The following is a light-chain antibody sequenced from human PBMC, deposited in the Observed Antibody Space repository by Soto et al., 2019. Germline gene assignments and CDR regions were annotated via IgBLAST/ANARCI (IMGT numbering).Light chain of an antibody. J-gene: IGKJ2*01. Sequence: DIQLTQSPSFLSASVGDRVNITCRASLGIGTYLVWYQQKPGKAPSLLVYAASALHSWVPSRFSGSGSGTEFTLTINSLQPEDFATYHCQQVKSYPHTFGQGTKLDIK. CDR2: AAS. CDR3: QQVKSYPHT. V-gene: IGKV1-9*01. CDR1: LGIGTY.